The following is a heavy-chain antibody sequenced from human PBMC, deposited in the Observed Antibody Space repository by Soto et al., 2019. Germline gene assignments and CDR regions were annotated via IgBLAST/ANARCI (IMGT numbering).Heavy chain of an antibody. J-gene: IGHJ4*02. CDR2: ISYSGTT. CDR1: GGSVNSGDYY. CDR3: ARTNYDYVWGSYRFDY. Sequence: SETLSLTCTVSGGSVNSGDYYWSWIRQPPGKGLDWIGYISYSGTTYYKPSLRSRITISLHTSKNQFSLRLASVTAADTAVYYCARTNYDYVWGSYRFDYWGQGTLVTVSS. D-gene: IGHD3-16*02. V-gene: IGHV4-30-4*01.